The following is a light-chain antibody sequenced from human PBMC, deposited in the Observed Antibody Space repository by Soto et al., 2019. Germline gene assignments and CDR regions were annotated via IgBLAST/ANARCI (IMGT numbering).Light chain of an antibody. V-gene: IGKV3-15*01. J-gene: IGKJ2*01. CDR3: QQYKNWPPYT. Sequence: EIVMTQSPATLSVSPGERATLSCSASQSVSSNLAWYQQKPGQAPRLLIYGASTRAAGIPARFSGSGSGTEFTLTISSLQYDDFAGYYCQQYKNWPPYTFGQGTKLEIK. CDR1: QSVSSN. CDR2: GAS.